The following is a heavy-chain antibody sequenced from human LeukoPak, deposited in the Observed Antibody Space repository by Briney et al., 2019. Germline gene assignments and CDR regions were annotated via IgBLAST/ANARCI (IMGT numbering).Heavy chain of an antibody. CDR3: AKEGQIAADTGDYFDY. CDR2: ISANGDTI. V-gene: IGHV3-23*01. CDR1: GVTFSRYA. Sequence: GGSLRLSCAASGVTFSRYAMGWVREAPGRGLEGVSRISANGDTIKYADSVKGRFTISRDNAKNTLLLQMNSMRVDDTAVYYCAKEGQIAADTGDYFDYWGQGTLVTVSS. J-gene: IGHJ4*02. D-gene: IGHD6-13*01.